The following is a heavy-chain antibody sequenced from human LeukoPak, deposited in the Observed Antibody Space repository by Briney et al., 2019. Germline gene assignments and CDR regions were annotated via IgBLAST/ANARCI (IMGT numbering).Heavy chain of an antibody. CDR3: ARGADSSGYYSIFYFDY. V-gene: IGHV4-59*01. Sequence: PSETLSLTCTVSGGSISSYYWNWIRQPPRKGLGWIGYIYYSGSTNYNPSLKSRVTISVDTSKNQFSLKLSSVTAADTAVYYCARGADSSGYYSIFYFDYWGQGTLVTVSS. J-gene: IGHJ4*02. CDR1: GGSISSYY. D-gene: IGHD3-22*01. CDR2: IYYSGST.